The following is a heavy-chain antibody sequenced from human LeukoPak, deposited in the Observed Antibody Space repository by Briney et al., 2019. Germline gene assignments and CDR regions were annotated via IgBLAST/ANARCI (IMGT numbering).Heavy chain of an antibody. CDR3: AKEKMVVAGADAFDI. Sequence: PGGSLRLSCAASGFTFSTYWMTWVRQAPGKGLEWVANIKQDGREQKYVDSVKGRFTISRDNSKSTLSLQMNSLRAEDSAVYYCAKEKMVVAGADAFDIWGQGAMVTVSS. J-gene: IGHJ3*02. CDR1: GFTFSTYW. D-gene: IGHD6-19*01. V-gene: IGHV3-7*05. CDR2: IKQDGREQ.